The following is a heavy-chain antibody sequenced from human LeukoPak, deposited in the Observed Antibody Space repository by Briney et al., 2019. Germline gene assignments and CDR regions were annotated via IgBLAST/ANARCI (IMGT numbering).Heavy chain of an antibody. D-gene: IGHD3-16*01. CDR1: GYTFTVNH. CDR3: AKLATSDTGETY. CDR2: INPSGDGT. J-gene: IGHJ4*02. Sequence: ASVKISCKASGYTFTVNHIHWVRQAPGQGLEWMGVINPSGDGTTYAQNFQGRVTMARNTSTSTVYMELRSLRSEDTAIYYCAKLATSDTGETYWGQGTPVTVSS. V-gene: IGHV1-46*01.